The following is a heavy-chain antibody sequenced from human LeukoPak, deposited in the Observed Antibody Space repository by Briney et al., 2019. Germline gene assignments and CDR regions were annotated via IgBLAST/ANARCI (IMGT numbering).Heavy chain of an antibody. J-gene: IGHJ4*02. CDR1: GFTFSSYA. CDR2: ISYDGSNK. Sequence: PGGSLRLSCAASGFTFSSYAMHWVRQAPGKGLEWVAVISYDGSNKYYADSVKGRFTISRDNSKNTLYLQMNSLRAEDTAVYYCARAWGTFDYWGQGTLVTVSS. V-gene: IGHV3-30*04. CDR3: ARAWGTFDY. D-gene: IGHD3-16*01.